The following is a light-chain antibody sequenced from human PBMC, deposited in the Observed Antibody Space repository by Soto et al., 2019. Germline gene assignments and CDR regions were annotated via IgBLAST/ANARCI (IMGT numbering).Light chain of an antibody. J-gene: IGKJ1*01. CDR1: QSISSW. CDR2: DAS. CDR3: QQYNSYGT. Sequence: DIQMTQSPSTLSASVGDRVTITCRASQSISSWLAWYQQKPGKAPKLLIYDASSLESGVPSRFSGSGSGTEFTLTISSLQPDDCATDYCQQYNSYGTFGQGTKVDSK. V-gene: IGKV1-5*01.